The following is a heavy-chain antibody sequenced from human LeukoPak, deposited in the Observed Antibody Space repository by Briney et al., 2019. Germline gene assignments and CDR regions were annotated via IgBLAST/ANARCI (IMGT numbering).Heavy chain of an antibody. CDR1: GGTFTSYG. D-gene: IGHD2-21*02. CDR2: IIPMFGTA. CDR3: ARAPIVVVTAIHPGPFDY. J-gene: IGHJ4*02. V-gene: IGHV1-69*05. Sequence: SSVKVSCKASGGTFTSYGISWVRQAPGQGLEWMGGIIPMFGTANYAQKFQGRVTITTDESTSTAYMELSSLRSEDTAVYYCARAPIVVVTAIHPGPFDYWGQGTLVTVSS.